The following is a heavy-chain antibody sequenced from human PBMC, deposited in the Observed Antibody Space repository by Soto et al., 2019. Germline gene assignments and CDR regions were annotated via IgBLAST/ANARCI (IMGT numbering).Heavy chain of an antibody. CDR3: ARVLGQRDPDGGNYGMDV. V-gene: IGHV4-30-2*01. CDR1: GGSISSGGYS. CDR2: IYHSGST. Sequence: PSETLSLTCAVSGGSISSGGYSWSWIRQPPGKGLEWIGYIYHSGSTYYNPSLKSRVTISVDRSKNQFSLKLSSVTAADTAVYYCARVLGQRDPDGGNYGMDVWGQGTTVTVSS. J-gene: IGHJ6*02. D-gene: IGHD3-16*01.